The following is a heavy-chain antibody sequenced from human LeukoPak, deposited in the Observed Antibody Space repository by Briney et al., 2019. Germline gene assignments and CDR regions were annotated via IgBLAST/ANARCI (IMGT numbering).Heavy chain of an antibody. CDR2: ISGSGGST. D-gene: IGHD3-9*01. J-gene: IGHJ4*02. V-gene: IGHV3-23*01. Sequence: GGSLRLSCAASGFTFSSYAMSWVRQAPGKGLEWVSAISGSGGSTYYADSVKGRFTISRDNAKNSLYLQMNSQRAEDTAVYYCARPYDILTGSLGYWGQGTLVTVSS. CDR3: ARPYDILTGSLGY. CDR1: GFTFSSYA.